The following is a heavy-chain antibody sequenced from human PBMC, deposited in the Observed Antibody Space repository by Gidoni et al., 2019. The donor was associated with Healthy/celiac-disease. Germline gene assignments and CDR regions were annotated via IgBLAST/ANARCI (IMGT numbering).Heavy chain of an antibody. J-gene: IGHJ6*03. CDR2: IIPIFGTA. CDR1: GGTFSSYA. Sequence: QVQLVQSGAEVKKPGSSVKVSCKASGGTFSSYAISWVRQAPGQGLEWMGGIIPIFGTANYAQKFQGRVTITADKSTSTAYMELSSLRSEDTAVYYCARFSKDSSGWYDSNYYYYMDVWGKGTTVTVSS. V-gene: IGHV1-69*06. CDR3: ARFSKDSSGWYDSNYYYYMDV. D-gene: IGHD6-19*01.